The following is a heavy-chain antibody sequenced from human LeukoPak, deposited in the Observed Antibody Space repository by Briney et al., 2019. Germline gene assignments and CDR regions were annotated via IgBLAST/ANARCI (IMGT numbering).Heavy chain of an antibody. J-gene: IGHJ4*02. D-gene: IGHD4-17*01. CDR2: IYYSGST. V-gene: IGHV4-39*07. CDR1: GGSISSSSYY. Sequence: SETLSLTCTVSGGSISSSSYYWGWIRQPPGKGLEWIGRIYYSGSTYYNPSLKSRVTISVDTSKNQFSLKLSSVTAADTAVYYCARDVNYGDYVGGFGYWGQGTLVTVSS. CDR3: ARDVNYGDYVGGFGY.